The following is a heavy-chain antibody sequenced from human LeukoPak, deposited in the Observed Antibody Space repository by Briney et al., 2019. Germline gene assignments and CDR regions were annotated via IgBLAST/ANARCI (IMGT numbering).Heavy chain of an antibody. Sequence: PGGSLRLSCAASGFTFSDYYMSWIRQAPGKGLEWVSYISSSGSITYYADSVKGRFTISRDNAKNSLYLQMNSLRAEDTAVYYCARDAGATEDYFDYWGQGTLVTVSS. CDR2: ISSSGSIT. CDR1: GFTFSDYY. V-gene: IGHV3-11*04. D-gene: IGHD1-26*01. CDR3: ARDAGATEDYFDY. J-gene: IGHJ4*02.